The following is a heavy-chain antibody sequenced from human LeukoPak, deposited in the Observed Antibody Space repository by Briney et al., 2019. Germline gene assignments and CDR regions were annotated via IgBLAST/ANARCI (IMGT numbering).Heavy chain of an antibody. CDR1: GFTFSSYA. V-gene: IGHV3-23*01. CDR2: ISGSGGST. D-gene: IGHD4-11*01. J-gene: IGHJ4*02. CDR3: AKFTRSGLLQYTVDY. Sequence: GSLRLSCAASGFTFSSYAMSWVRQAPGKGLEWVSAISGSGGSTYYADSVKGRFTISRDNSKNTLYLQMNSLRAEDTAVYYCAKFTRSGLLQYTVDYWGQGTLVTVSS.